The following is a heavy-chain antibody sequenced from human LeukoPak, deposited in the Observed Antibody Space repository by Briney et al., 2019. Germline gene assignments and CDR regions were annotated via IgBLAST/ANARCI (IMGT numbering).Heavy chain of an antibody. CDR3: ARETGNWNAPWDAFDT. CDR2: TYYRAKWWN. V-gene: IGHV6-1*01. J-gene: IGHJ3*02. Sequence: SQTLSLTCAISGACVSSSSAAWNWIRQSPSRGLEWLGRTYYRAKWWNDYALSVRSRIIITPDTSKNQFALQLDSVTPEDTAVYYCARETGNWNAPWDAFDTWGQGTTVTVSS. D-gene: IGHD1-20*01. CDR1: GACVSSSSAA.